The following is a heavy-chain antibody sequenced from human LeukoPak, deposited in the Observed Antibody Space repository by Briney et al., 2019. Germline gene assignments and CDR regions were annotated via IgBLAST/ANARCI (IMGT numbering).Heavy chain of an antibody. V-gene: IGHV3-7*01. Sequence: GGSLRLSCAASGFTFSSYWMSWVRQAPGKGLEWVANIKQDGSEKYYVDSVKGRFTISRDNAKNSLYLQMNSLRAEDTAVYYCATGGLGYCSGGSCQHDAFDIWGQGTMVTVSS. CDR3: ATGGLGYCSGGSCQHDAFDI. J-gene: IGHJ3*02. D-gene: IGHD2-15*01. CDR2: IKQDGSEK. CDR1: GFTFSSYW.